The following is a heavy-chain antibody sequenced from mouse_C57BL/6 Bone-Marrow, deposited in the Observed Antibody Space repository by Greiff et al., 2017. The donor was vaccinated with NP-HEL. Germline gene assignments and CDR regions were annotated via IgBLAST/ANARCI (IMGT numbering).Heavy chain of an antibody. CDR2: INPYNGGT. J-gene: IGHJ2*01. CDR1: GYTFTDYY. V-gene: IGHV1-19*01. D-gene: IGHD1-1*02. CDR3: AAGWYYVDY. Sequence: VQLQQSGPVLVKPGASVKMSCKASGYTFTDYYMNWVKQSHGKSLEWIGVINPYNGGTSYNQKFKGKATLTVDKSSSTAYMELNSLTSEDSAVYYCAAGWYYVDYWGQGTTLTVSS.